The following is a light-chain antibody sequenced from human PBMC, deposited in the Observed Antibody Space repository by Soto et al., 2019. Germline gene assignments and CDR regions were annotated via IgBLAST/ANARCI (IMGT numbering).Light chain of an antibody. CDR3: QQYGISPWT. Sequence: EIVLTQSPGTLSLSPGERATLSCRASQSVSNSYIAWYQQKPGQAPRLLIYGASSRATGIPDRFTGSGSGTDFTLTITRREPEDFALYYCQQYGISPWTFGQGTKLEIK. J-gene: IGKJ1*01. CDR2: GAS. V-gene: IGKV3-20*01. CDR1: QSVSNSY.